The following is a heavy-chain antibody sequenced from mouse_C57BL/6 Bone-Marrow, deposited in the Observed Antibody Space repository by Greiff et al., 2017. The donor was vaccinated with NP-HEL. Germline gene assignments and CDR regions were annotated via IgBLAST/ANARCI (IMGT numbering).Heavy chain of an antibody. CDR2: IHPNSGST. V-gene: IGHV1-64*01. Sequence: QVQLQQSGAELVKPGASVKLSCKASGYTFTSYWMHWVKQRPGQGLEWIGMIHPNSGSTNYDEKFKSKATLTVDKSSSTAYMQLSSLTSEDSAVYYCATFNYYGSRGDYWGQGTTLTVSS. D-gene: IGHD1-1*01. CDR3: ATFNYYGSRGDY. J-gene: IGHJ2*01. CDR1: GYTFTSYW.